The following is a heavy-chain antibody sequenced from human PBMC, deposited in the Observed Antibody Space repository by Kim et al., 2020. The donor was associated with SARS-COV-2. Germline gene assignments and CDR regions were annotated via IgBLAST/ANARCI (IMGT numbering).Heavy chain of an antibody. D-gene: IGHD6-13*01. V-gene: IGHV4-34*01. Sequence: PSLQSRVTISVDTAKSQFSLRLSSVTAADTAVYYCARAAYSSSWYWFDPWGQGTLVTVSS. J-gene: IGHJ5*02. CDR3: ARAAYSSSWYWFDP.